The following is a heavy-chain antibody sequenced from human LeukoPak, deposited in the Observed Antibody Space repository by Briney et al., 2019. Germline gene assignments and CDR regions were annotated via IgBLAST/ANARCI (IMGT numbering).Heavy chain of an antibody. Sequence: TSETLSLTCTVSGDSISSNTYYWAWIRQPPGKGLEWIGNMFYSGSTYYNPSLKSRVTMSLDTSKNHFSLKLTSVTAADTAVYYCARLLGYCSGGSCYPRWFAPWGQGTLVTVSS. CDR3: ARLLGYCSGGSCYPRWFAP. J-gene: IGHJ5*02. D-gene: IGHD2-15*01. V-gene: IGHV4-39*02. CDR2: MFYSGST. CDR1: GDSISSNTYY.